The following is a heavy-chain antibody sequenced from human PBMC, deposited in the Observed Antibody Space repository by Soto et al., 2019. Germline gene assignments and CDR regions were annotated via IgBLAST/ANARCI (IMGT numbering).Heavy chain of an antibody. CDR2: INPNSGGT. CDR1: GYTFTGYY. V-gene: IGHV1-2*04. CDR3: VRDTEGFLGKMDV. J-gene: IGHJ6*02. Sequence: ASVKVSCKASGYTFTGYYMHWVRQAPGQGLEWMGWINPNSGGTNYAQKFQGWVTMTRDTSISTAYMELSRLRSDDTAVYYCVRDTEGFLGKMDVWGQGTTVTVSS. D-gene: IGHD3-10*01.